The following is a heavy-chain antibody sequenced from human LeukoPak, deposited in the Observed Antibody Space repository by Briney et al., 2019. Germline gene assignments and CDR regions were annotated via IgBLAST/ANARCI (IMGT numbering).Heavy chain of an antibody. CDR3: ARSPLYCSSTSCYNYYYMDV. D-gene: IGHD2-2*01. CDR1: GGSISSGGYY. Sequence: SETLSLTCTVSGGSISSGGYYWSWIRQPPGKGLEWIGYIYHSGSTYYNPSLKSRVTMSVDRSKNQFSLKLSSVTAADTAVYYCARSPLYCSSTSCYNYYYMDVWGKGTTVTVSS. CDR2: IYHSGST. J-gene: IGHJ6*03. V-gene: IGHV4-30-2*01.